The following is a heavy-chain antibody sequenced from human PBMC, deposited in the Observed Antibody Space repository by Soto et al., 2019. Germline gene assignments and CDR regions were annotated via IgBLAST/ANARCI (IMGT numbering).Heavy chain of an antibody. Sequence: ASVKVSCKASGYTFTSYYMHWVRQAPGQGLEWMGIINPSGGSTSYAQKFQGRVTMTRDTSTSTVYMELSSLRSEDTAVYYCAREKYGSGSYHDAFDIWGQGTMVTVS. V-gene: IGHV1-46*03. CDR2: INPSGGST. CDR1: GYTFTSYY. CDR3: AREKYGSGSYHDAFDI. J-gene: IGHJ3*02. D-gene: IGHD3-10*01.